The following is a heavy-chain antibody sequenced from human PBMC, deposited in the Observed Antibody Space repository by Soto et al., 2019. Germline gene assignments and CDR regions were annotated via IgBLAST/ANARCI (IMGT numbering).Heavy chain of an antibody. V-gene: IGHV3-64D*06. CDR2: ISINGGST. J-gene: IGHJ4*02. Sequence: GGSLRLSCSASGFTFSSYAMHWVRQAPGKGLEYVSSISINGGSTHYADSVKGRFTISRDNSRNTQYLQMSSLRADDTAVYYCVKGEFYYDSSAHYPFDSWGQGTLVTVSS. CDR3: VKGEFYYDSSAHYPFDS. CDR1: GFTFSSYA. D-gene: IGHD3-22*01.